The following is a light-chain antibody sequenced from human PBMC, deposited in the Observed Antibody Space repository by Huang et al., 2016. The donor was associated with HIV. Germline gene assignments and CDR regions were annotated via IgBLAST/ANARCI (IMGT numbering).Light chain of an antibody. CDR3: QQYDSPPYT. V-gene: IGKV4-1*01. J-gene: IGKJ2*01. Sequence: DIEMTQSPDSLTVSLGARAIINCKSSQAVLKNSNKKNYLAWYQQRPGQPPKVLIYWASSRESVVPDRFSGRGSGTDFNLTISSLQPEDLAVYYCQQYDSPPYTFGQGTRLEI. CDR1: QAVLKNSNKKNY. CDR2: WAS.